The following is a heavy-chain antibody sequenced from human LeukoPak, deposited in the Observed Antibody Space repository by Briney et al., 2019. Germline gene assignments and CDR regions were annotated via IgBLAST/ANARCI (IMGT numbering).Heavy chain of an antibody. CDR3: ARHYYDSTGYYYFDY. Sequence: SETLSLTCTVSGDSITGSSYYWGWIRQPPGKGLEWIGSMYYSGSTYSNPSLKSRVTISVDTSKNQFSLKLSSVTAADTAVYYRARHYYDSTGYYYFDYWGQGTLVTVSS. V-gene: IGHV4-39*01. J-gene: IGHJ4*02. CDR1: GDSITGSSYY. CDR2: MYYSGST. D-gene: IGHD3-22*01.